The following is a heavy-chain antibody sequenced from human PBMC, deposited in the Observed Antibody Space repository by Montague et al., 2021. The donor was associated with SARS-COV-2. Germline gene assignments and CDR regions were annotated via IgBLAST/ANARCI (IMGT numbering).Heavy chain of an antibody. Sequence: PALVKPTQTLTLTCTFSGFSLNTSGVGVGWIRQPPGKALEWLALXYWDDDKRYSPSLKSRLTITKDTSKNQVVLTMTNMDPVDTATYYCAHRKVLAAAWDYWGQGTLVTVSS. CDR2: XYWDDDK. CDR3: AHRKVLAAAWDY. CDR1: GFSLNTSGVG. V-gene: IGHV2-5*02. J-gene: IGHJ4*02. D-gene: IGHD6-13*01.